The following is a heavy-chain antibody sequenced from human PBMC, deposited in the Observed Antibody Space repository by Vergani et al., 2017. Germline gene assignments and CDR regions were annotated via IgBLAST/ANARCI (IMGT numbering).Heavy chain of an antibody. D-gene: IGHD3-10*01. CDR1: GESFSSFY. CDR3: EVRPRANLVGGEIVTKRTFDY. V-gene: IGHV4-34*02. Sequence: QVQLQQWGAGVVKPSGTLSLTCAVFGESFSSFYWSWIRQPPGKGLEWIVEINNDGHTNYNPSLESRVTVSRDTEKNQFSLNLMSVTAADTAMYYCEVRPRANLVGGEIVTKRTFDYWSQGSLVTVSS. CDR2: INNDGHT. J-gene: IGHJ4*02.